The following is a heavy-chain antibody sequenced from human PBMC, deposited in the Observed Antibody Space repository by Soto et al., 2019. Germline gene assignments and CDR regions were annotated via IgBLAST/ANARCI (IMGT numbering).Heavy chain of an antibody. CDR3: AQDRWDCSGCCENYALEI. V-gene: IGHV3-23*01. D-gene: IGHD2-15*01. CDR1: GFTFSSYA. J-gene: IGHJ3*02. CDR2: ISGSGGST. Sequence: GGSLRLSCAASGFTFSSYAMSWVRQAPGKGLEWVAAISGSGGSTYYADSVKGRFTISRDNSKNTLYLQMNSLRAEDTAVYYCAQDRWDCSGCCENYALEIRDKRSMDTVSS.